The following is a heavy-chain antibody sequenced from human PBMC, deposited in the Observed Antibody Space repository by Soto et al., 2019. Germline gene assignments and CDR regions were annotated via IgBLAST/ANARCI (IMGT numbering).Heavy chain of an antibody. Sequence: EVQLLESGGGLVQPGGSLRLSCAASGFTFSSYAMSWVRQAPGKGLEWVSAISGSGGSTYYADSVKGRFTISRDNSKNTLYLQMNSLRAEDTAVYYCAKGEHYDFWSGYYRRNLKIYFDYLGQGTLVTVSS. CDR1: GFTFSSYA. J-gene: IGHJ4*02. V-gene: IGHV3-23*01. D-gene: IGHD3-3*01. CDR2: ISGSGGST. CDR3: AKGEHYDFWSGYYRRNLKIYFDY.